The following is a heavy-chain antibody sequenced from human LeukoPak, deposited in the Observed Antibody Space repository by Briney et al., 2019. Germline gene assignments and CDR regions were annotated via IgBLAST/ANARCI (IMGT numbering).Heavy chain of an antibody. Sequence: SVKVSCKASGGTTSAIGWVRQAPGQGLEWMGGILPSVGTAHSSQKFQGRVTITADESTSTAYMELSSLRSEDTAVYYCASMVRGDDWFDPWGQGTLVTVSS. V-gene: IGHV1-69*13. J-gene: IGHJ5*02. D-gene: IGHD3-10*01. CDR3: ASMVRGDDWFDP. CDR2: ILPSVGTA. CDR1: GGTTSA.